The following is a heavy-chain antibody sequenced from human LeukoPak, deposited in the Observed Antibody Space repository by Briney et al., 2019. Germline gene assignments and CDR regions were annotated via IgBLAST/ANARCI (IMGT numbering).Heavy chain of an antibody. CDR2: ISYDASNK. CDR1: GFTFSRYG. D-gene: IGHD3-10*01. Sequence: QPGRSLRLSCAASGFTFSRYGMHWVRQTPGKGLEWVVVISYDASNKYYADSVKGRFTISRDNSKNTLYLHMNSLRAEDTAVYYCANLVSYGLAFDYWGQGTLVTVSS. V-gene: IGHV3-30*18. J-gene: IGHJ4*02. CDR3: ANLVSYGLAFDY.